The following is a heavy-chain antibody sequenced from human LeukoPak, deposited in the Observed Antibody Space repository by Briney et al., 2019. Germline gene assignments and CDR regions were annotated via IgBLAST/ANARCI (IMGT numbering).Heavy chain of an antibody. Sequence: SETLSLTCTVSGGSISRSTYYWGWIRQPPGKGLEWIGSTYYSGSTYYNPPLKSRVTISVDTSKNQFSLKLSSVTAADTAVYYCARHWSRGYGDYLRAFDIWGQGTMVTVSS. V-gene: IGHV4-39*01. D-gene: IGHD4-17*01. CDR1: GGSISRSTYY. CDR3: ARHWSRGYGDYLRAFDI. J-gene: IGHJ3*02. CDR2: TYYSGST.